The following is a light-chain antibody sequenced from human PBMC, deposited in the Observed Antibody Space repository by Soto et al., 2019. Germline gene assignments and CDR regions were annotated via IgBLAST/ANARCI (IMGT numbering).Light chain of an antibody. J-gene: IGKJ3*01. Sequence: EIVLTQSPAALSLSRGERATLSCRASQSVSYYLAWYQQKPGQAPRLLIYDASNRATGIPARFSGSGSGTDFTLTISSLEPEDFAVYYCQQRSNWPPRFTYGPGTKVDIK. V-gene: IGKV3-11*01. CDR1: QSVSYY. CDR2: DAS. CDR3: QQRSNWPPRFT.